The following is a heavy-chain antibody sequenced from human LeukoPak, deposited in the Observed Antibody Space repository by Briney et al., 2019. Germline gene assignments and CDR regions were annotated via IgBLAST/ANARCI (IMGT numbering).Heavy chain of an antibody. Sequence: SETLSLTCTVSGGSISSYYWSWIRQPPGKGLEWIEYIYHSGSTNYNPSLKSRVTISVDTSKNQFSLKLSSVTAADTAVYYCARGGVLFAAFDIWGQGTMVTVSS. CDR3: ARGGVLFAAFDI. CDR2: IYHSGST. D-gene: IGHD3-16*01. J-gene: IGHJ3*02. V-gene: IGHV4-59*12. CDR1: GGSISSYY.